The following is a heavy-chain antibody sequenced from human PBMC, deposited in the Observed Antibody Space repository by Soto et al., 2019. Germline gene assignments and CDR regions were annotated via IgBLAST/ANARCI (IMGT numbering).Heavy chain of an antibody. D-gene: IGHD2-2*01. CDR3: ARVRYCSSTSCYQDYYYYMDV. CDR1: GGSISSSSYY. Sequence: SETLSLTCTVSGGSISSSSYYWGWIRQPPGKGLEWIGSIYYSGSTYYNPSLKSRVTISVDTSKNQFSLKLSSVTAADTAVYYCARVRYCSSTSCYQDYYYYMDVWGKGTTVTVSS. CDR2: IYYSGST. V-gene: IGHV4-39*01. J-gene: IGHJ6*03.